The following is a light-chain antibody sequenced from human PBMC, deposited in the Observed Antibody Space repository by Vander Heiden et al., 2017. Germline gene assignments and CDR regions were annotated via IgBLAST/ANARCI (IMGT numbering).Light chain of an antibody. V-gene: IGLV2-11*01. CDR3: CSYAGSYTYV. CDR1: SSDVGGYNY. CDR2: DVS. J-gene: IGLJ1*01. Sequence: SALTQPRPASRSPGQSVTISCTGTSSDVGGYNYVSWYQQHPGKAPKLMIYDVSQRPSGVPDRFSGSKSGNTASLTISGLQAEDEADYYCCSYAGSYTYVFGTGTKVTVL.